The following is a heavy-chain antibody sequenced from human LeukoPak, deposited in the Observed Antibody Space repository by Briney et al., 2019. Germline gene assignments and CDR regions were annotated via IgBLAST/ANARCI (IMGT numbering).Heavy chain of an antibody. Sequence: TSETLSLTCTVSGDSFSSYYWSWIRQPPGKGLEWIGYIYDSGSTNYNPSLKSRVTISVDTSKNQFSLNLKSVTPEDTAVYYCVRNLIPEQLVLNFWGQGTLVTVSS. V-gene: IGHV4-59*01. CDR2: IYDSGST. J-gene: IGHJ4*02. CDR1: GDSFSSYY. D-gene: IGHD6-13*01. CDR3: VRNLIPEQLVLNF.